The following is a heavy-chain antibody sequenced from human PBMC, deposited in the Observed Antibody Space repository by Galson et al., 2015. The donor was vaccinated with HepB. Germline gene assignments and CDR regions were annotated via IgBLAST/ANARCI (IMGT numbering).Heavy chain of an antibody. CDR3: ARAKYLHSTFDY. Sequence: SVKVSCKASGYTFTGYYMHWVRQAPGQGLEWMGWINPNSGGTNYAQKFQDWVTMTRDTSISTAYMELSRLRSDDTAVYFCARAKYLHSTFDYWGQGALVTVSS. CDR1: GYTFTGYY. V-gene: IGHV1-2*04. CDR2: INPNSGGT. D-gene: IGHD5/OR15-5a*01. J-gene: IGHJ4*02.